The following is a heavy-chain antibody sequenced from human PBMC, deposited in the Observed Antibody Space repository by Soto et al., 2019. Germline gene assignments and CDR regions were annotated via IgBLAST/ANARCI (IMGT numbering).Heavy chain of an antibody. D-gene: IGHD2-15*01. J-gene: IGHJ4*02. CDR3: ARKTDSGGNGGF. Sequence: EVRLVETRGDLIQPGGSLRLSCAVSGFTVSNNYMYWVRQPPGKGLEWVSLIYSHGDTRYADSVRGRFTVSRDNSKNTLYLQMNSLRSEDTAVYYCARKTDSGGNGGFWGQGTLVTVSS. CDR2: IYSHGDT. CDR1: GFTVSNNY. V-gene: IGHV3-53*05.